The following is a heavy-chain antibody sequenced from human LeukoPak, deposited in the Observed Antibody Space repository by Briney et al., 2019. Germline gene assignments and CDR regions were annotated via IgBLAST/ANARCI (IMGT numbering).Heavy chain of an antibody. CDR3: AKGLSATSMGIDY. J-gene: IGHJ4*02. Sequence: GGSLRLSCAASGFTFSTYAMTWARQAPGRGLEWVSTISGSSGSTDYADSVKGRFTVSRDSSRNTLYLQMHSVRVDDTAVYYCAKGLSATSMGIDYWGQGTLVTVSS. D-gene: IGHD4-17*01. CDR1: GFTFSTYA. V-gene: IGHV3-23*01. CDR2: ISGSSGST.